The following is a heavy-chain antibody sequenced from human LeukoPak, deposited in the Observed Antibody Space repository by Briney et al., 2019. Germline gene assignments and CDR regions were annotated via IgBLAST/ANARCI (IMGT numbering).Heavy chain of an antibody. J-gene: IGHJ3*01. CDR2: FFPGDSDT. D-gene: IGHD3-10*01. CDR1: GYTFTTYW. V-gene: IGHV5-51*01. Sequence: GESLQISCKGSGYTFTTYWIAWVRQMPGQCLEWMGIFFPGDSDTRYSPSFQGQVPISADKSITNAYLKWSSLKASDTAMYYCVRPSGVVRGVIMSVQAFDVWGQGTMVTVSS. CDR3: VRPSGVVRGVIMSVQAFDV.